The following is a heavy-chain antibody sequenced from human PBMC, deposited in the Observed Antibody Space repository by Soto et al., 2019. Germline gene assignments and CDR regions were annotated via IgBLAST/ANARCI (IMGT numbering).Heavy chain of an antibody. CDR2: IYYSGST. CDR3: ARGCSGGSCYPGYYGMDF. D-gene: IGHD2-15*01. J-gene: IGHJ6*02. Sequence: LSLTCTVSGGSISSSSYYWGWIRQPPGKGLEWIGSIYYSGSTYYNPSLKSRVTISVDTSKNQFSLKLSSVTAADTAVYYCARGCSGGSCYPGYYGMDFWGQGTTVTVSS. V-gene: IGHV4-39*01. CDR1: GGSISSSSYY.